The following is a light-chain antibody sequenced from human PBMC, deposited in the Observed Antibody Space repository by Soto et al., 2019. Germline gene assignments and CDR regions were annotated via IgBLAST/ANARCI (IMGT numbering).Light chain of an antibody. CDR3: QQYNNWPWT. CDR1: QSVNTN. CDR2: AAS. J-gene: IGKJ1*01. V-gene: IGKV3-15*01. Sequence: ERVMTQSPASLSVSPGESATLSCMASQSVNTNFAWYQQKPGQAPRLLIYAASIRATGVPARFSGTGSGTEFTLTISSLQSEDFAVYYCQQYNNWPWTFGQGTKVDI.